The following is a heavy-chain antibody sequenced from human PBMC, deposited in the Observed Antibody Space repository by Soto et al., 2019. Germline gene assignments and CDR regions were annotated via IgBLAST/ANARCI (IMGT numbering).Heavy chain of an antibody. CDR3: ASDRFRGTYYLRGVTYFFEE. D-gene: IGHD1-26*01. Sequence: GSLRLSCVTYGLTFTDYWMSWVRQAPGKGLEWVANIKQDESEKNYLDSVKGRFTISRDNAKNSLYLQMNSLRAEDTAVYYCASDRFRGTYYLRGVTYFFEEWGQGAPVNVSS. CDR2: IKQDESEK. CDR1: GLTFTDYW. J-gene: IGHJ4*02. V-gene: IGHV3-7*03.